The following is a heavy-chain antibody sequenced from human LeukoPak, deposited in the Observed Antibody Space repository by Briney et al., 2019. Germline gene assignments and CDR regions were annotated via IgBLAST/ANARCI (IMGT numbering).Heavy chain of an antibody. Sequence: SETLSLTCTVSGGSISSYYWHWIRQPPGKGLEWIGYIYNSGSTNYNPSLKSRVTISVDTSKNQFSLRLSPVTAADTAVYYCARTMIRGLSPFDFWGQGTLVTVSS. J-gene: IGHJ4*02. CDR3: ARTMIRGLSPFDF. CDR2: IYNSGST. V-gene: IGHV4-59*01. D-gene: IGHD3-10*01. CDR1: GGSISSYY.